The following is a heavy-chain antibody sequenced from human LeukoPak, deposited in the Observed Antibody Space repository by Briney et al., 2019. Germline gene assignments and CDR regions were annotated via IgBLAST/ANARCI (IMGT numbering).Heavy chain of an antibody. V-gene: IGHV4-31*03. CDR3: ARGGYGDYAFDY. Sequence: PSETLSLTCTVSGGFISSGGYYWSWIRQHPWKGLEWFGYIYNSGGTYYNPSLKSRVSISVDTSKNQFSLKLSSVTAADTAVYYCARGGYGDYAFDYWGQGTLVTVSS. CDR2: IYNSGGT. CDR1: GGFISSGGYY. J-gene: IGHJ4*02. D-gene: IGHD4-17*01.